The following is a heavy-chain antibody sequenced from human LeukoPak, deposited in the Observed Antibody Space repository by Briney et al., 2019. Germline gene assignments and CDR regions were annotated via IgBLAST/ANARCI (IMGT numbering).Heavy chain of an antibody. Sequence: GGSLRLSCAASGFTFSSYAMSWVRQAPGKGLEWVSVISGSGGSTYYTDSVKGRFTISRDNSKNTLYLQMNSLRAEDTAVYYCAKDLSYYYDSSGYYDEIGTIGVWGQGTLVTVSS. CDR1: GFTFSSYA. CDR2: ISGSGGST. CDR3: AKDLSYYYDSSGYYDEIGTIGV. D-gene: IGHD3-22*01. J-gene: IGHJ4*02. V-gene: IGHV3-23*01.